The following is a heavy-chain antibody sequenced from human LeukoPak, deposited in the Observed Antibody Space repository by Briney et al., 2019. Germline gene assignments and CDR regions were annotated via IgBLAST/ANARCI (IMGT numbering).Heavy chain of an antibody. J-gene: IGHJ4*02. D-gene: IGHD3-22*01. CDR2: ISPSGGYT. Sequence: ASVTVSCKASGYTFSNYYMHWVRQAPGQGLEWMGIISPSGGYTTYAQKFQGRVTMTRDTSTSTVSMELSSLRSEDTAVYFCARQEDSSGYYYYYWGQGTLVTVSS. CDR1: GYTFSNYY. V-gene: IGHV1-46*01. CDR3: ARQEDSSGYYYYY.